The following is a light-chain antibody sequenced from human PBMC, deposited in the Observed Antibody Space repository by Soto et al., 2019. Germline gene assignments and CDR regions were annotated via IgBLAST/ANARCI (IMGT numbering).Light chain of an antibody. CDR3: QQYYGAPIT. J-gene: IGKJ5*01. Sequence: DIVMTQSPDSVSVSLGERATVNCKSSQNLLSSSDNRNYLGWFQQKPGQPPKLIISWASARQSGVPDRFSGSGSGTDFTLTISSLQAEDVAVYYCQQYYGAPITFGQGTRLEIK. CDR2: WAS. CDR1: QNLLSSSDNRNY. V-gene: IGKV4-1*01.